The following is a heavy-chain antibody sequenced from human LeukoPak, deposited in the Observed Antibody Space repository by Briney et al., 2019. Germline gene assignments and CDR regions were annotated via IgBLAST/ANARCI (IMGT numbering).Heavy chain of an antibody. CDR3: ARAKYGDYLIDY. Sequence: PGGSPRLSCAASGFTFSRYSMNWVRQAPGKGLEWVSYIRSSSSTIYYADSVKGRFTISRDNAKYSLYLQMNSLRDDDTAVYYCARAKYGDYLIDYWGQGSLVTVSS. D-gene: IGHD4-17*01. J-gene: IGHJ4*02. CDR2: IRSSSSTI. V-gene: IGHV3-48*02. CDR1: GFTFSRYS.